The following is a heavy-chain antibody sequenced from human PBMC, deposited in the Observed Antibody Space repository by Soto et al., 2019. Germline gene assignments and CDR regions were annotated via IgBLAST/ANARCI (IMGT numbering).Heavy chain of an antibody. CDR2: IYQSVFI. V-gene: IGHV4-4*02. CDR3: AGGFSVSDSADDGRIYFYYGLNV. D-gene: IGHD3-22*01. CDR1: GGSITPGHW. J-gene: IGHJ6*02. Sequence: SETLSLTCPVSGGSITPGHWCTIFRTSPGRGLEGYGEIYQSVFINYNPALNSRLSISIYQCKNTFSLKLTSVTSADTSLYFCAGGFSVSDSADDGRIYFYYGLNVWGQGTTVTVSS.